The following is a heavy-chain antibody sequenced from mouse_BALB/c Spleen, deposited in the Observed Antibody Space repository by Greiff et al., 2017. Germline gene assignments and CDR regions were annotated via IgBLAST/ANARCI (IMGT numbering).Heavy chain of an antibody. J-gene: IGHJ3*01. D-gene: IGHD2-1*01. Sequence: VQRVESGAELVRPGASVTLSCKASGYTFTDYEMHWVKQTPVHGLEWIGAIDPETGGTAYNQKFKGKATLTADKSSSTAYMELRSLTSEDSAVYYCTVGNPWFAYWGQGTLVTVSA. CDR3: TVGNPWFAY. CDR2: IDPETGGT. CDR1: GYTFTDYE. V-gene: IGHV1-15*01.